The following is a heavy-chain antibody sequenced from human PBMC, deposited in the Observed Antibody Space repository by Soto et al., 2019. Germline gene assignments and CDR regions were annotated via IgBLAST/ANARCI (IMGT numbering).Heavy chain of an antibody. D-gene: IGHD6-19*01. CDR3: AKDNWKQWLGYLDY. J-gene: IGHJ4*02. Sequence: QVQLVESGGGVVQPGRSLRLSCTVSGFTFSDYGMHWVRQAPGRGLEWVTVISYDGSNKRYGDPAEGRFTISRDNSQTTMFLQMNSLRAEGTGVNYCAKDNWKQWLGYLDYWGQGALLSAPS. V-gene: IGHV3-30*18. CDR1: GFTFSDYG. CDR2: ISYDGSNK.